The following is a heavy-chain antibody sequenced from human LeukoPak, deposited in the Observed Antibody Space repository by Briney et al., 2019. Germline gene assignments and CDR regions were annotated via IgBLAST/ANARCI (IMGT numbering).Heavy chain of an antibody. V-gene: IGHV3-23*01. J-gene: IGHJ4*02. CDR2: ITGSGGST. Sequence: GGSLRLSCAASGFTFSSYSMNWVRQAPGKGLEWVSSITGSGGSTYYADSVKGRFTISRDNSKNTLYLQMNGLRADDTAVYYCAKVKNAYYFDYWGQGTLVTVSS. D-gene: IGHD2/OR15-2a*01. CDR3: AKVKNAYYFDY. CDR1: GFTFSSYS.